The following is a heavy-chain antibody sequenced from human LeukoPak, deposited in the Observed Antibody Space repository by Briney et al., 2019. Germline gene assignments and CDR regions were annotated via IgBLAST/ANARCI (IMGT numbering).Heavy chain of an antibody. Sequence: PGGSLRLSCAASGFTFSNYAMRWVRQAPGKGLEWVSGISGSGDSTYYADSVKGRFTISRDNSKNTLYLQMNSLRAEDTALYYCAKGLERESRLDSWGQGTLVTVSS. V-gene: IGHV3-23*01. CDR1: GFTFSNYA. CDR3: AKGLERESRLDS. J-gene: IGHJ4*02. D-gene: IGHD1-1*01. CDR2: ISGSGDST.